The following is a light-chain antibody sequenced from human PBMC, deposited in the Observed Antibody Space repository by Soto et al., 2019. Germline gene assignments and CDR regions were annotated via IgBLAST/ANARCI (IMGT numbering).Light chain of an antibody. CDR3: TSYTPTITLESV. V-gene: IGLV2-14*01. CDR2: EVT. J-gene: IGLJ1*01. CDR1: SSDVGGYNS. Sequence: QSALTQPASVSGSPGQSITISCTGTSSDVGGYNSVSWYQQHPGKAPKLIIYEVTNRPSGVSSRFSASKSDNTASLTISGLQAEDEADYYCTSYTPTITLESVFGTGTKLTVL.